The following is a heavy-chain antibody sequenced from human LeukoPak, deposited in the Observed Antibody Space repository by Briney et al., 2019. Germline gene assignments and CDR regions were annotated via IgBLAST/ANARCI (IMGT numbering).Heavy chain of an antibody. V-gene: IGHV3-21*01. J-gene: IGHJ4*02. D-gene: IGHD3-10*01. CDR2: ISSSSSYI. CDR3: ASTSGYYYGSGSLGY. CDR1: GFTFSSYS. Sequence: GGSLRLSCAASGFTFSSYSMNWVRQAPGKGLEWVSSISSSSSYIYYADSVKGRFTISRDNAKNSLYLQMNSLSAEDTAVYYCASTSGYYYGSGSLGYWGQGTLVTVSS.